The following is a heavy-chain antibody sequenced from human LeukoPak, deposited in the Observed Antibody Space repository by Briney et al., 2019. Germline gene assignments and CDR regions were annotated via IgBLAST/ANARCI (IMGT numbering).Heavy chain of an antibody. V-gene: IGHV1-8*01. CDR3: ARGSGVRVPYYYYMDV. D-gene: IGHD3-10*01. CDR2: MNPNSGNT. Sequence: VASVKVSCKASGYTFTSYDINWVRQATGQGLEWMGWMNPNSGNTGYAQKFQGRVTMTRNTSISTAYMELSSLRSEDTAVYYCARGSGVRVPYYYYMDVWGKGTTVTVSS. CDR1: GYTFTSYD. J-gene: IGHJ6*03.